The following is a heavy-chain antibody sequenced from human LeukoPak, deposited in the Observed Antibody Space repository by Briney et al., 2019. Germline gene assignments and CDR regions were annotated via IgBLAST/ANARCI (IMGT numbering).Heavy chain of an antibody. V-gene: IGHV4-30-2*01. CDR3: ARGQTTVTTNDAFDI. CDR1: GGSISSGGYS. D-gene: IGHD4-17*01. CDR2: IYHSGST. Sequence: SQTLSLTCGVSGGSISSGGYSWSWIRQPPGKGLEWIGYIYHSGSTYYNPSLKSRVTISVDRSKNQFSLKLSSVTAADTAVYYCARGQTTVTTNDAFDIWGQGTMVTVSS. J-gene: IGHJ3*02.